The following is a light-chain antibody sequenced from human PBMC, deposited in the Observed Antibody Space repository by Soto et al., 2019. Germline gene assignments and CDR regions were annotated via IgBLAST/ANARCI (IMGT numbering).Light chain of an antibody. Sequence: EILMTQSPATLSVSPGDSATLSCRASRSVDTDLAWYQQKPGQAPSLLVFATSARATGVPDRFRGSRSGTDFTLTISSLQPEDSATYYCHQYYNRSPWTVGQGTKVDIK. CDR3: HQYYNRSPWT. CDR1: RSVDTD. J-gene: IGKJ1*01. CDR2: ATS. V-gene: IGKV3-15*01.